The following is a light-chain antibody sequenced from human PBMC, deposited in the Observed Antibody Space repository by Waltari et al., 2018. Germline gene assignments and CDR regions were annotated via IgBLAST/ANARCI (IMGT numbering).Light chain of an antibody. CDR1: NSNVGSYNL. CDR3: CSNVGSSVF. V-gene: IGLV2-23*03. J-gene: IGLJ2*01. CDR2: EGN. Sequence: QSALTQPASVSGSPGQSITISCTGSNSNVGSYNLVPWYQKHPGKAPKLLIYEGNRRPSGVSNRFSGSKSDNTASLTLSGLQAEDEADYYCCSNVGSSVFFGGGTKLTVL.